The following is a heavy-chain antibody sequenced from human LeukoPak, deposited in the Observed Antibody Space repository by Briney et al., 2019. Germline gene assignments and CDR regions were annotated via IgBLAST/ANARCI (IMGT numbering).Heavy chain of an antibody. Sequence: GGSLRLSCAASGFTFSSYWMSWVRQAPGKGLEWVANIKQDGSDKYYVDSVKGRFTISRDNAKNTLYLQMNSLRAEDTAVYYCASGYDPTYYGMDVWGQGTTVTVSS. CDR1: GFTFSSYW. CDR3: ASGYDPTYYGMDV. J-gene: IGHJ6*02. V-gene: IGHV3-7*02. D-gene: IGHD2-2*01. CDR2: IKQDGSDK.